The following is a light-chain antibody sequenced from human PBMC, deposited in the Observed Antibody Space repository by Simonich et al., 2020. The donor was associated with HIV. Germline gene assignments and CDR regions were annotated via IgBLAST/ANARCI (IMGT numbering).Light chain of an antibody. J-gene: IGLJ3*02. Sequence: QAGLTQPPSVSKGLRQTATLTCTGNSNIFGNQGAVWLQHHQGHPPKLLSYRNDDRPSGISERSSASTSRNTASLSISGLQPEDEADYYCSAWDSSLSAWVFGGGTKLTVL. V-gene: IGLV10-54*02. CDR2: RND. CDR1: SNIFGNQG. CDR3: SAWDSSLSAWV.